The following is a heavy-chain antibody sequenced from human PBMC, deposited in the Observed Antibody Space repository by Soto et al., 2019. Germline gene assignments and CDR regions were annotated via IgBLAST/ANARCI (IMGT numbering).Heavy chain of an antibody. CDR1: GFTVSSNY. CDR2: IYSGGST. D-gene: IGHD2-21*01. V-gene: IGHV3-66*01. Sequence: GGSLRLSCAASGFTVSSNYMSWVRQAPGKGLEWVSVIYSGGSTYYADSVKGRFTISRDNSKNTLYLQMNSLRAEDTAVYYCAGEGGAVSPYLGYFDYWGQGTLVTVSS. CDR3: AGEGGAVSPYLGYFDY. J-gene: IGHJ4*02.